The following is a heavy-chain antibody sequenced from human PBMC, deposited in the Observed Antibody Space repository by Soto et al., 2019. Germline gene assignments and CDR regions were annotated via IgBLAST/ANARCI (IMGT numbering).Heavy chain of an antibody. CDR1: GFDFSTYS. Sequence: GGSLRLSCKASGFDFSTYSMNWVRQAPGKGLEWIAYVSMDSDTIHYTDSVKGRFTISRDDPENSLYLQMNSLRDEDTATYYCAREPYGSGSYRYYYGMDVWGQGTTVTVSS. CDR2: VSMDSDTI. CDR3: AREPYGSGSYRYYYGMDV. D-gene: IGHD3-10*01. J-gene: IGHJ6*02. V-gene: IGHV3-48*02.